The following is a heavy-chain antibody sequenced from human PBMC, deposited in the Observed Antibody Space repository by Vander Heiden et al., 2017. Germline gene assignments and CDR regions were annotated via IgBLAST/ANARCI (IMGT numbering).Heavy chain of an antibody. J-gene: IGHJ4*02. V-gene: IGHV3-23*01. CDR3: STPGVY. CDR2: ISDSGGDT. CDR1: GFSFSIYA. Sequence: EVQLLESGGDLVQPGGSLSLSCAASGFSFSIYAMTWVRQAPGKGLEWVSAISDSGGDTFYADSVKGRFTISRDNSKNTLYLQMNSLRAEDTAVYYCSTPGVYWGQGTLVTVSS. D-gene: IGHD3-10*01.